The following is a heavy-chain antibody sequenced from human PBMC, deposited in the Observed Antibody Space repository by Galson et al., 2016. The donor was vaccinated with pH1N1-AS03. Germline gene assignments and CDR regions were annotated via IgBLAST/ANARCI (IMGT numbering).Heavy chain of an antibody. CDR1: GFTFSSYA. CDR2: LSGGGVST. V-gene: IGHV3-23*01. J-gene: IGHJ6*02. D-gene: IGHD6-19*01. Sequence: SLRLSCAASGFTFSSYAMSWVRQSPGKGLEWVSALSGGGVSTYYADSVKGRFTTSRDNAKNTLYLQMNSLRAEDTAVYHCARAMYTSGWYGMDVWGQGTTVTVSS. CDR3: ARAMYTSGWYGMDV.